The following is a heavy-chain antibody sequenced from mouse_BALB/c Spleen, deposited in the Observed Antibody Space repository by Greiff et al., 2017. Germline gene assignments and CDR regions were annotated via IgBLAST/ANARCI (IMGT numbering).Heavy chain of an antibody. Sequence: EVKLQQSGPELVKPGASVKISCKASGYTFTDYNMHWVKQSHGKSLEWIGYIYPYNGGTGYNQKFKSKATLTVDNSSSTAYMELRSLTSEDSAVYYCARCDYDYAMDYWGQGTSVTVSS. V-gene: IGHV1S29*02. CDR3: ARCDYDYAMDY. CDR1: GYTFTDYN. J-gene: IGHJ4*01. D-gene: IGHD2-4*01. CDR2: IYPYNGGT.